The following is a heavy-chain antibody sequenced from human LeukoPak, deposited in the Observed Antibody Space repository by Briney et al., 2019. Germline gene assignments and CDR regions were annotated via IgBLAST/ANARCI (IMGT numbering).Heavy chain of an antibody. CDR2: ISGSGGST. Sequence: GGSLRLSCAASGFTFSSYAMSWVRQAPGKGLERVSAISGSGGSTYYADSVKGRFTISRDNSKNTLYLQMNSLRAEDTAVYYCAKDSVGATTVFDYWGQGTLVTVSS. J-gene: IGHJ4*02. CDR3: AKDSVGATTVFDY. V-gene: IGHV3-23*01. D-gene: IGHD1-26*01. CDR1: GFTFSSYA.